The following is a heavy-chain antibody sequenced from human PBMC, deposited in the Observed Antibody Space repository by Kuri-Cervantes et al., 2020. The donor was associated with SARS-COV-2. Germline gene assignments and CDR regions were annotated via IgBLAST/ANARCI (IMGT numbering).Heavy chain of an antibody. CDR2: ISGCSRTK. J-gene: IGHJ6*03. CDR3: ASRTENSVFASRGGHYYYMDV. D-gene: IGHD3-3*02. Sequence: GGSLRLSCVASGFTFSSYAMHWVRQAPGRGLEWVLDISGCSRTKHYEGPVKGRFSICRDNARTSLDLQVSSLRAEDTAVYYCASRTENSVFASRGGHYYYMDVWGKGTTVTVSS. V-gene: IGHV3-48*01. CDR1: GFTFSSYA.